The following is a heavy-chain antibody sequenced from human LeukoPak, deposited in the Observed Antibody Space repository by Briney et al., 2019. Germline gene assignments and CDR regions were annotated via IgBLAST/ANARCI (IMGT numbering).Heavy chain of an antibody. CDR2: INPNSGGT. D-gene: IGHD3-16*01. CDR3: ASALLRGVTFDI. V-gene: IGHV1-2*02. J-gene: IGHJ3*02. CDR1: GYTFTCYY. Sequence: ASVKLSCKASGYTFTCYYMHWVRHAPGQGLELMGWINPNSGGTNYAQKFQGRVTMTRYTSISTAYMELSRLRSDDTAVYYYASALLRGVTFDIWRQGTMVTVSS.